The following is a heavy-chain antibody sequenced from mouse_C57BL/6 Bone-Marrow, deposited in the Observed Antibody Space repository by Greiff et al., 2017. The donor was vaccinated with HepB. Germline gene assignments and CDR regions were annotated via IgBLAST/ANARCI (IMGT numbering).Heavy chain of an antibody. V-gene: IGHV1-15*01. Sequence: QVHVKQSGAELVRPGASVTLSCKASGYTFTDYEMHWVKQTPVHGLEWIGAIDPETGGTAYNQKFKGKAILTADKSSSTAYMELRSLTSEDSAVYYCTPLVARYFDFWGTGTPVTRS. CDR1: GYTFTDYE. D-gene: IGHD1-1*01. J-gene: IGHJ1*03. CDR3: TPLVARYFDF. CDR2: IDPETGGT.